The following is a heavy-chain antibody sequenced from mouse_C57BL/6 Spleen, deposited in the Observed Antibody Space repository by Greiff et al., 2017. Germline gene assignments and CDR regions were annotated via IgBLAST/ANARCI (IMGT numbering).Heavy chain of an antibody. D-gene: IGHD4-1*01. CDR1: GYSITSGYY. J-gene: IGHJ2*01. Sequence: VQLQQSGPGLVKPSQSLSLTCSVTGYSITSGYYWNWIRQFPGNKLEWMGYISYDGSNNYNPSLKNRISITRDTSKNQFFLKLNSVTTEDTATYYCAREGPLGPDYWGQGTTLTVSS. CDR3: AREGPLGPDY. V-gene: IGHV3-6*01. CDR2: ISYDGSN.